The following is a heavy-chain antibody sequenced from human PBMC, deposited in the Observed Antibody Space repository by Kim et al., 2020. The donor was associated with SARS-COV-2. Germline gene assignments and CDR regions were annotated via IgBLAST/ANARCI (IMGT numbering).Heavy chain of an antibody. V-gene: IGHV3-48*02. CDR1: GFTFSSYS. J-gene: IGHJ4*02. Sequence: GGSLRLSCAASGFTFSSYSMNWVRQAPGKGLEWVSYISSSSSTIYYADSVKGRFTISRDNAKNSLYLQMNSLRDEDTAVYYCARVNGGFYYGSGSYPYYFDYWGQGTLVTVSS. CDR3: ARVNGGFYYGSGSYPYYFDY. CDR2: ISSSSSTI. D-gene: IGHD3-10*01.